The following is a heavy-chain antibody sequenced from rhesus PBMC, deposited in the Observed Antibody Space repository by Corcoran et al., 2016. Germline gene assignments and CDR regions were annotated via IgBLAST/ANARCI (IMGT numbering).Heavy chain of an antibody. CDR1: GFSLSTSGMG. CDR3: ARSLAAAGTTFFDY. V-gene: IGHV2-1*01. Sequence: QVTLKESGPALVKPTQTLTLTCTFSGFSLSTSGMGVGWIRQLSRKTLEWLAHIYWDDDKRYRTSLKSRLTISKDTSKSQVVLTMTNMDPVDTATYYCARSLAAAGTTFFDYWGQGVLVTVSS. J-gene: IGHJ4*01. D-gene: IGHD6-25*01. CDR2: IYWDDDK.